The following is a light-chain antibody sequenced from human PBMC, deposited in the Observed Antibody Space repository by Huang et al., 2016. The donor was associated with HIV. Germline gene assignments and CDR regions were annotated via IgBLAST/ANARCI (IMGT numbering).Light chain of an antibody. CDR2: AAS. CDR1: QGISSF. V-gene: IGKV1-9*01. J-gene: IGKJ4*01. Sequence: IQLTQSPSSLSAAVGDRVTITCRASQGISSFLAWYQQKPGKAPKLLMYAASTLHSGVPLRFSGSGSGTDFTLTISSLQPEDFATYYCQQFNNYPLTFGGGTKVEIK. CDR3: QQFNNYPLT.